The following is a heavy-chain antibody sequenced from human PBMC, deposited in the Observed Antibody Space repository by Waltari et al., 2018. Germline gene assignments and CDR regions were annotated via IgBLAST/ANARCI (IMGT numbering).Heavy chain of an antibody. CDR2: IYSSGTT. V-gene: IGHV4-61*02. CDR1: GVSISSGTYY. D-gene: IGHD3-10*01. CDR3: VRDWGGDDSGSV. Sequence: QVQLQESGPRLVKPSQTLSLTCTVYGVSISSGTYYWSWIRQSAGRGLEWIGRIYSSGTTKYNPSLKSRVSISIDRSKNQFFVRLTSATAADSAIYYCVRDWGGDDSGSVWGRGAPVTVSS. J-gene: IGHJ4*02.